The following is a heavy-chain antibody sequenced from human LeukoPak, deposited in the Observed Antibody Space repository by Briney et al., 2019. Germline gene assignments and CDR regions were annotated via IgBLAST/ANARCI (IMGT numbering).Heavy chain of an antibody. CDR2: IYPGDSDT. J-gene: IGHJ4*02. Sequence: GESLKMSCKGSGYSFANYWTGWVRQTPGKGLEYMALIYPGDSDTRYNPSFQGQVTISADKSISTAYLQWSSLKASDTAMYYCVRLASGRALIYFEFWGQGTLVTVSS. CDR3: VRLASGRALIYFEF. D-gene: IGHD3-10*01. V-gene: IGHV5-51*01. CDR1: GYSFANYW.